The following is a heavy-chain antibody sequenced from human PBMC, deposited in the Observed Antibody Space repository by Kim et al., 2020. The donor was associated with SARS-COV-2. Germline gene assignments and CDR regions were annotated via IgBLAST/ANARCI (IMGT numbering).Heavy chain of an antibody. Sequence: YADPVKGRFTISRDNAKNSLYLQMNSLRAEDTALYYCAKDSRAMVREDFDYWGQGTLVTVSS. CDR3: AKDSRAMVREDFDY. V-gene: IGHV3-9*01. J-gene: IGHJ4*02. D-gene: IGHD3-10*01.